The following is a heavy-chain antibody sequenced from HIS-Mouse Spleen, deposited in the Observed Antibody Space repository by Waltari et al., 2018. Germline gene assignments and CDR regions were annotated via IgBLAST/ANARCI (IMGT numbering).Heavy chain of an antibody. CDR2: IKSDGGST. D-gene: IGHD3-22*01. J-gene: IGHJ4*02. Sequence: ELQLVESGGGLVQPGGSLRLSCAASGFTFSSTWMHWVRKAPGKGLGWVSSIKSDGGSTSYGDSGKGRFNIYRDKAKNTLYLQMNSLRAEDTAVYYCASLDDSSGNFDYWGQGTLVTVSS. CDR3: ASLDDSSGNFDY. CDR1: GFTFSSTW. V-gene: IGHV3-74*01.